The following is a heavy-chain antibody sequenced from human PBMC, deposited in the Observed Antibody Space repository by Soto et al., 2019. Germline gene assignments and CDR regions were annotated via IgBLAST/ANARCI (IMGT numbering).Heavy chain of an antibody. V-gene: IGHV3-23*01. CDR1: GFTFSSYA. D-gene: IGHD2-21*01. J-gene: IGHJ4*02. Sequence: EVQLLESGGGLVQPGGSLRLSCAASGFTFSSYAMSWVRQAPGKGLEWVSAISGSGGSTYYADSVKGRFTISRDNSKNTLYLQMNSLRAEDTAVYYCARDRADPIGDYHPLFDSWGQGTLVTVSS. CDR2: ISGSGGST. CDR3: ARDRADPIGDYHPLFDS.